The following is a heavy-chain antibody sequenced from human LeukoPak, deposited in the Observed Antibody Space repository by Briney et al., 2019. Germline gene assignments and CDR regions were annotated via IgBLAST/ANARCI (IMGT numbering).Heavy chain of an antibody. V-gene: IGHV4-39*01. J-gene: IGHJ4*02. Sequence: SETLSLTCTVTGGSISSSPYYWAWIRPPPGKGLEWIGSIYFTGTTYYNPSLKSRVTISVDTSKNQFSLELSSVTAAATAVYYCARQPLASIITAAATFDYWGQGTQVTVSS. CDR1: GGSISSSPYY. D-gene: IGHD6-13*01. CDR3: ARQPLASIITAAATFDY. CDR2: IYFTGTT.